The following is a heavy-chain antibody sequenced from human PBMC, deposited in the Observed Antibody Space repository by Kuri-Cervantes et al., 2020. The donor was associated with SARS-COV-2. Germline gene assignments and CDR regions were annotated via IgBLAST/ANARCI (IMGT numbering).Heavy chain of an antibody. CDR1: GYTFTSYA. CDR3: ARDFGVPAALAYYYGMDV. Sequence: ASVKVSCKASGYTFTSYAMHWVRQAPGQRLEWMGWSNAGNGNTKYSQEFQGRVTITRDTSASTAYMELSSLRSEDMAVYYCARDFGVPAALAYYYGMDVWGQGTTVTVSS. V-gene: IGHV1-3*02. D-gene: IGHD2-2*01. J-gene: IGHJ6*02. CDR2: SNAGNGNT.